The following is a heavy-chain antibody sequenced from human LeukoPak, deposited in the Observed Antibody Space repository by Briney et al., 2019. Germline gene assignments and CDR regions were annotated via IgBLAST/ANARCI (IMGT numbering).Heavy chain of an antibody. V-gene: IGHV4-34*01. J-gene: IGHJ6*03. CDR3: ARGHGLGVYYYYYMAV. CDR2: INHSGST. CDR1: GGSFSGYY. Sequence: SETLSLTCAVYGGSFSGYYWSWIRQPPGKGLEWIGEINHSGSTNYNPSLKSRVTISVDTSKNQLSLKLSSVSAVSTAVYYCARGHGLGVYYYYYMAVWGKGTTVTVSS. D-gene: IGHD3-16*01.